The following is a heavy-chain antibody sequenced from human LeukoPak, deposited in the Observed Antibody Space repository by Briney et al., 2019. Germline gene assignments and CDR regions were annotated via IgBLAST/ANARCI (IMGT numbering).Heavy chain of an antibody. CDR2: IIPIFGTA. J-gene: IGHJ4*02. CDR1: GGTFSSYA. V-gene: IGHV1-69*13. Sequence: VASVKVSCKASGGTFSSYAISWVRQAPGQGLEWMGGIIPIFGTANYAQKFQGRVTITADESTSTAYMELSSLRSEDTAVYYCARAIRTHYDILTGYLAPDYWGQGTLVTVSS. CDR3: ARAIRTHYDILTGYLAPDY. D-gene: IGHD3-9*01.